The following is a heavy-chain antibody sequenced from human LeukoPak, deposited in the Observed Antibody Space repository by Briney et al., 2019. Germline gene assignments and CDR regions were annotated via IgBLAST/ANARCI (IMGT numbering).Heavy chain of an antibody. Sequence: GGSLRLSCAASGFTFDDYGMSWVRQAPGKGLEWVSAISGSGGSTYYADSVKGRFTISRDNSKNTLYLQMNSLRAEDTAVYYCARSGVPKKYYFDYWGQGTLVTVSS. V-gene: IGHV3-23*01. CDR1: GFTFDDYG. CDR3: ARSGVPKKYYFDY. D-gene: IGHD3-10*01. CDR2: ISGSGGST. J-gene: IGHJ4*02.